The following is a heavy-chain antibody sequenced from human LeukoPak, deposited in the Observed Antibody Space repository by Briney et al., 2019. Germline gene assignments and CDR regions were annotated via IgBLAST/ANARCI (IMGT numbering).Heavy chain of an antibody. J-gene: IGHJ4*02. CDR1: GYTFTDYY. CDR3: ARDGYYGSGSYSAPDY. V-gene: IGHV1-2*02. Sequence: GASVKVSCKASGYTFTDYYMHWVRQAPGQGLEWMGWINPNSGGTNYAQKFQGRVTMTRDTSISTAYMELSRLRSDDTAVYYCARDGYYGSGSYSAPDYWGQGTLVTVSS. CDR2: INPNSGGT. D-gene: IGHD3-10*01.